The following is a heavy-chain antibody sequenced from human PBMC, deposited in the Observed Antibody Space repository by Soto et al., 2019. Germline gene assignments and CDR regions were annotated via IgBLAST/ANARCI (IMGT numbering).Heavy chain of an antibody. CDR1: GFTISGKKY. CDR3: ATWHEREHAYDV. D-gene: IGHD1-1*01. J-gene: IGHJ3*01. V-gene: IGHV3-53*01. CDR2: LYDLDGS. Sequence: DVQLVESGGGLIQPGESLRLSCAAFGFTISGKKYVAWVRQAPGKGLEWVSALYDLDGSFYAASVKGRFTTSSDSSKTTLYLQMKDLRPDDTAVYYCATWHEREHAYDVWGQGTTVTVSS.